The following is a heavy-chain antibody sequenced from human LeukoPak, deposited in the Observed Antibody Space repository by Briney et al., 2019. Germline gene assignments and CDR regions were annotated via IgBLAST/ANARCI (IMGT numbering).Heavy chain of an antibody. CDR2: IHTSGSP. J-gene: IGHJ2*01. V-gene: IGHV4-61*02. CDR3: ARQQQAVAGTWDFDL. D-gene: IGHD6-19*01. CDR1: GGSISSGDVY. Sequence: SETLSLTCTVSGGSISSGDVYWTWIRQPAGTGLEWIGRIHTSGSPSYNPSLKSRVTISVDTSNNQFSLKLSSVTAADTAVYYCARQQQAVAGTWDFDLWGRGTLVTVSS.